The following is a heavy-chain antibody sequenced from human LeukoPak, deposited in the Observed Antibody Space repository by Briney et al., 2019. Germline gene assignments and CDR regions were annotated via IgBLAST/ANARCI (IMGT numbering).Heavy chain of an antibody. J-gene: IGHJ4*02. CDR3: ARDASTYYYDSSGYL. CDR1: GFTVSSNY. V-gene: IGHV3-48*01. Sequence: PGGSLRLSCAASGFTVSSNYMSWVRQAPGKGLEWVSYISSSSSTIYYADSVKGRFTISRDNAKNSLYLQMNSLRAEDTAVYYCARDASTYYYDSSGYLWGQGTLVTVSS. CDR2: ISSSSSTI. D-gene: IGHD3-22*01.